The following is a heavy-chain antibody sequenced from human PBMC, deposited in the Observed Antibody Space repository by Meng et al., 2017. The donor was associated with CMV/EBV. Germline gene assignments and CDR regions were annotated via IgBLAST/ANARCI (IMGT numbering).Heavy chain of an antibody. CDR3: AKDFTYSSSPAYYFDY. V-gene: IGHV3-33*06. D-gene: IGHD6-6*01. CDR1: GFHFSSYG. CDR2: IWYDGSNK. Sequence: CAASGFHFSSYGMHWVRQAPGKGLEWVAVIWYDGSNKYYADSVKGRFTISRDNSKNTLYLQMNSLRAEDTAVYYCAKDFTYSSSPAYYFDYWGQGTLVT. J-gene: IGHJ4*02.